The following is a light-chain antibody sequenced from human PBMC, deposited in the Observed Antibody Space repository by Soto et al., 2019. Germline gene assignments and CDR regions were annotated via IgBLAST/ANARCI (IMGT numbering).Light chain of an antibody. Sequence: EIVMMQSPATLSVSPGERATLSCRASQRLSSNLAWYQQKPGQAPRLLIYGASTRATGIPARFSGSGSGTEFTLTISSLQSEDFALYYCLQYNNWPRTFGQGTKVDI. CDR1: QRLSSN. V-gene: IGKV3-15*01. CDR3: LQYNNWPRT. J-gene: IGKJ1*01. CDR2: GAS.